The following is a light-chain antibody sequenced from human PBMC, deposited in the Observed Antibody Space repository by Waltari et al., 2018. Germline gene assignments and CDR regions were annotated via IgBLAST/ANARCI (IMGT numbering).Light chain of an antibody. V-gene: IGKV3-11*01. J-gene: IGKJ4*01. CDR3: QQRTNWPLT. Sequence: DIVLTQSPATLPLSPGERATLSCRASQSVKNYLAWYQQKPGQAPRLLIYDTSNRATGLPARFSCSGSGTDFTLTISSLEPEDFAVYYCQQRTNWPLTFGGGTKVEIK. CDR1: QSVKNY. CDR2: DTS.